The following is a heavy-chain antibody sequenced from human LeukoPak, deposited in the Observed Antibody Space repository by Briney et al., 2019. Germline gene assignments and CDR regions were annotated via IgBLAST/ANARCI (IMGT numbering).Heavy chain of an antibody. D-gene: IGHD5-12*01. CDR2: ISTSSGYI. CDR1: GLTFTRYS. CDR3: ARGGYSGYDWVDY. J-gene: IGHJ4*02. Sequence: PGGSLRLSCAASGLTFTRYSMSWVRQAPGKGLEWVSSISTSSGYIYYADSVKGRFTISRDNAKNSLYLQMNSLRAEDTAVYYCARGGYSGYDWVDYRGQGTLVTVSS. V-gene: IGHV3-21*04.